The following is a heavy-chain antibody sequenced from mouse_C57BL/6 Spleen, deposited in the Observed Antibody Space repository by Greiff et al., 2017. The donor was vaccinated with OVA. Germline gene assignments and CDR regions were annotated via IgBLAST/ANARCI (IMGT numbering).Heavy chain of an antibody. D-gene: IGHD3-2*02. V-gene: IGHV1-55*01. Sequence: QVQLQQPGAELVKPGASVKMSCKASGYTFTSYWITWVKQRPGQGLEWIGDIYPGSGSTNYNEKFKSKATLTVDTSSSTAYMPLSSLTSEDSAVYYCAGGVTAQAPSAYWGQGTLVTVSA. J-gene: IGHJ3*01. CDR2: IYPGSGST. CDR3: AGGVTAQAPSAY. CDR1: GYTFTSYW.